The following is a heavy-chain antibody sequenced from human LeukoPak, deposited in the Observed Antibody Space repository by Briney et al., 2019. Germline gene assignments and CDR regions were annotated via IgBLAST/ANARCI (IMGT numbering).Heavy chain of an antibody. Sequence: GGSLRLSCAASGFTFSRFAMGWVRQAPGKGLEWVSGISGSGDSTNYGDSVKGRFTISRDNSKNTVYLQMNSLRADDTAVYYCAKLKTSGGWAWVYFGYWGQGTLVTVSS. CDR3: AKLKTSGGWAWVYFGY. CDR2: ISGSGDST. J-gene: IGHJ4*02. CDR1: GFTFSRFA. V-gene: IGHV3-23*01. D-gene: IGHD2-8*02.